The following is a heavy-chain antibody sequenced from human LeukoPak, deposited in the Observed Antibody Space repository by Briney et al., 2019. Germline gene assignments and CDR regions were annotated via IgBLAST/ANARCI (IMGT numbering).Heavy chain of an antibody. Sequence: GESLKISCKGSGYSFTSYWIGWVRQMPGKGLEWMGIIYPGDSDTRYSPSFQGQVTISADKSISTAYLQWSSLKASDTAMYYCARYPTTSFYYYYGMDVWGRGTTVTVSS. V-gene: IGHV5-51*01. CDR2: IYPGDSDT. D-gene: IGHD2/OR15-2a*01. CDR3: ARYPTTSFYYYYGMDV. CDR1: GYSFTSYW. J-gene: IGHJ6*02.